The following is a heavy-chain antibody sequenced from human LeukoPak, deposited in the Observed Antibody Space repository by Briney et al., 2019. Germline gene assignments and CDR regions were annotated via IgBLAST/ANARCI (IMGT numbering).Heavy chain of an antibody. J-gene: IGHJ4*02. Sequence: PSETLSLTCAVYGGSFSGYYWSWIRQPPGKGLEWIGEINHSGSTNCNPSLKSRVTISVDTSKNQFSLKLSSVTAADTAVYYCARGKKTDAHSSGWDGGDFDYWGQGTLVTVSS. V-gene: IGHV4-34*01. D-gene: IGHD6-19*01. CDR2: INHSGST. CDR1: GGSFSGYY. CDR3: ARGKKTDAHSSGWDGGDFDY.